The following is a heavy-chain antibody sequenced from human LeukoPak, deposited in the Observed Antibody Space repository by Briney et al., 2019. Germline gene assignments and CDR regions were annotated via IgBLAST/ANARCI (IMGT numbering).Heavy chain of an antibody. J-gene: IGHJ4*02. CDR3: GKEVERHFDLKY. CDR1: RFTFNSYA. Sequence: GGSLRLSCAASRFTFNSYAMSWVRQAPGKGLEWVSVIGGSNGITFYVGSVKGRFTISRDNSKDTLYLQMNSLRAEDTAVYYCGKEVERHFDLKYWGQGTLVTVSS. V-gene: IGHV3-23*01. CDR2: IGGSNGIT.